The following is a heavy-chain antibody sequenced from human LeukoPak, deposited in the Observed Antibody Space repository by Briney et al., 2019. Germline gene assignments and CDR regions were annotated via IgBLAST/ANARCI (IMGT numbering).Heavy chain of an antibody. Sequence: ASVKVSCKASGYTFTSYDINWVRQAPGQGLEWMGWINPNSGGTKYAQKFQGRVTMTRDTSISTAYMELSRLRSDDTAVYYCATLTQSLWGQGTLVTVSS. D-gene: IGHD1-14*01. J-gene: IGHJ4*02. CDR2: INPNSGGT. CDR3: ATLTQSL. V-gene: IGHV1-2*02. CDR1: GYTFTSYD.